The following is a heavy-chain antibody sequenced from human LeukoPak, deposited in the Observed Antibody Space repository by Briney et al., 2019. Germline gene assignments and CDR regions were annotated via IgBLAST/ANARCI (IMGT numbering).Heavy chain of an antibody. Sequence: QSGGSLRLSCAASEFTCITCWMSWVRQAPGKGLEWVANIKQDGSEKYYVDSVKGRFTISRDNSKNTLYLQMNSLRAEDTAVYYCARDGEYYYDSSGYYVWSSVRSYYFDYWGQGTLVTVSS. CDR3: ARDGEYYYDSSGYYVWSSVRSYYFDY. CDR1: EFTCITCW. CDR2: IKQDGSEK. J-gene: IGHJ4*02. V-gene: IGHV3-7*01. D-gene: IGHD3-22*01.